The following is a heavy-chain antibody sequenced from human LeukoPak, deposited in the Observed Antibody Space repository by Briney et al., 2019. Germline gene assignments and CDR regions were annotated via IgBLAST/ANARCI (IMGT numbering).Heavy chain of an antibody. CDR2: SNHRGSS. V-gene: IGHV4-34*01. CDR3: ARDKFCSDTGNCNIGLFDF. D-gene: IGHD2-15*01. Sequence: SETLSLTCGVSGGPFSGHYWTWIRQPPGKALEGIGQSNHRGSSHYSTSLRSRVTISVDTPKTQFSLKLNSATAADTAVYFCARDKFCSDTGNCNIGLFDFWGPGALVTVSS. J-gene: IGHJ4*02. CDR1: GGPFSGHY.